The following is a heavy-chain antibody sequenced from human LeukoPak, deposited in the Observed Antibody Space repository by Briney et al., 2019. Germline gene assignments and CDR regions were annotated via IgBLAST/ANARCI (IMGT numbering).Heavy chain of an antibody. D-gene: IGHD2-2*01. CDR1: GYTFTSYY. CDR2: INPSGGST. Sequence: ASVKVSCKASGYTFTSYYMHWVRQAPGQGLEWMGIINPSGGSTSYAQKFQGRVTMTRDTSTSTVYMELSSLRSEDTAVYYCARDLGRGYCSSTSCIYNWFDPWGQGTLVTVSS. CDR3: ARDLGRGYCSSTSCIYNWFDP. J-gene: IGHJ5*02. V-gene: IGHV1-46*01.